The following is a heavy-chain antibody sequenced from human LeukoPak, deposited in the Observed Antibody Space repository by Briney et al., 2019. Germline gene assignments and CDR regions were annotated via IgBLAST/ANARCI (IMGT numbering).Heavy chain of an antibody. D-gene: IGHD4/OR15-4a*01. V-gene: IGHV3-64*01. CDR2: ISSNGGST. Sequence: GGSLRLSCAASGFTFSSYAMHCVRQAPGKGLEYVSAISSNGGSTYYANSVKGRFTISRDNSKNTLYLQMGSLRAEDMAVYYCARLAKYDYHFDYWGQGTLVTVSS. CDR1: GFTFSSYA. J-gene: IGHJ4*02. CDR3: ARLAKYDYHFDY.